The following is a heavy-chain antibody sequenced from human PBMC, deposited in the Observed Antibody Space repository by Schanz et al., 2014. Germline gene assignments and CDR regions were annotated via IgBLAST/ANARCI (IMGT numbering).Heavy chain of an antibody. J-gene: IGHJ4*02. D-gene: IGHD5-12*01. CDR1: GFTFSSYA. Sequence: EMQLLESGGGLVQPGGSLRLSCAASGFTFSSYAMSWVRQAPGKGLEWVSYISSSSSTRYYADSVRGRFTISRDNAENTLFLQMNSLRAEDTAVYYCARKVVATIGGYYDNWGQGTLVIVSS. CDR2: ISSSSSTR. CDR3: ARKVVATIGGYYDN. V-gene: IGHV3-23*01.